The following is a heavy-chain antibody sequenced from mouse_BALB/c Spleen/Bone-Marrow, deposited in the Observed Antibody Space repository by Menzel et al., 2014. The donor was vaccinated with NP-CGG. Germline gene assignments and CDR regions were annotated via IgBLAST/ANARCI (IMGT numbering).Heavy chain of an antibody. J-gene: IGHJ2*01. Sequence: EVQLQQSGPELVKPGASVKVSCKASGYAFTNYNMYWVKQSLGKSLEWIGYNDPYSGGTDYNQEFKGKATLTVDKSSSTAYMHLNSLTSEDSAVYYCARLGTTAVPDYWGQGTTLTVSS. D-gene: IGHD1-1*01. V-gene: IGHV1S135*01. CDR1: GYAFTNYN. CDR3: ARLGTTAVPDY. CDR2: NDPYSGGT.